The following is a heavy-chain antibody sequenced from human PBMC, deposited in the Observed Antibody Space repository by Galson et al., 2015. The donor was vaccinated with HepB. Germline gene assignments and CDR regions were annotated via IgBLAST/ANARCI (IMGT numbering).Heavy chain of an antibody. CDR2: IKQDGSEK. V-gene: IGHV3-7*03. CDR3: ARRDYYDSSGYYNVLYDAFDI. CDR1: GFTFSSYW. Sequence: SLRLSCAASGFTFSSYWMSWVRQAPGKGLEWVANIKQDGSEKYYVDSVKGRFTISRDNAKNSLYLQMNSLRAEDTAVYYCARRDYYDSSGYYNVLYDAFDIWGQGTMVTVSS. J-gene: IGHJ3*02. D-gene: IGHD3-22*01.